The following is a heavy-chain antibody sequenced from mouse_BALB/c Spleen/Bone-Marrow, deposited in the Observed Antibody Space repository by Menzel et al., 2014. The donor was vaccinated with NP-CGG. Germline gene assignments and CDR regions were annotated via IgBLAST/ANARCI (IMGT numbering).Heavy chain of an antibody. CDR2: IYPVNVHA. CDR1: GYTFTNYY. D-gene: IGHD2-3*01. J-gene: IGHJ4*01. V-gene: IGHV1S56*01. CDR3: ARWLLPYYAMDY. Sequence: VQLQQSGPELVKPGASVRISCKASGYTFTNYYIHWVKQRPGQGLEWIGWIYPVNVHANFNEKLRGKATLTADKSSSTAYMQLSSLTSEDSAVYFCARWLLPYYAMDYWGQGTSVTVSS.